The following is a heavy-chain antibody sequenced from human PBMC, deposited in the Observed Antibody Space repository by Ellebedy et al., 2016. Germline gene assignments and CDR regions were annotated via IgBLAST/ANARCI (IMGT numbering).Heavy chain of an antibody. J-gene: IGHJ4*01. Sequence: GESLKISCSVSGFTFSNYWMNWVRQAPGKGLEWVANIREDGGEALYADSVKGRSTISRENAKYSVYLQIDSLGVEDTGVYYCSRDHSTGTTAFDYWGHGALVTVSS. V-gene: IGHV3-7*01. CDR3: SRDHSTGTTAFDY. CDR2: IREDGGEA. CDR1: GFTFSNYW. D-gene: IGHD1-1*01.